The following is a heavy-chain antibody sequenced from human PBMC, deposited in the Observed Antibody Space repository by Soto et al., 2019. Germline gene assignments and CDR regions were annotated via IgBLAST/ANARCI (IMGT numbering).Heavy chain of an antibody. CDR3: XXXXASGX. CDR2: ISRDGGTK. CDR1: GFTVSTYG. J-gene: IGHJ4*02. Sequence: QVQLVESGGGVVQPGRSLRLSCAVSGFTVSTYGMHWVRQAPGKGLEWVAVISRDGGTKYYADSVKGRFTISRDNSRXTLXXXXXXXXXXXXXXXXXXXXXASGXWGQGTLVTVSS. D-gene: IGHD3-10*01. V-gene: IGHV3-30*03.